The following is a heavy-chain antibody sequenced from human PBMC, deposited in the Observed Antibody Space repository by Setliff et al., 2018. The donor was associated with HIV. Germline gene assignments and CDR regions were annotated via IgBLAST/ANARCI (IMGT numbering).Heavy chain of an antibody. V-gene: IGHV4-31*03. CDR3: ARQGRPGDFDS. CDR1: GGSISSGGYY. D-gene: IGHD7-27*01. J-gene: IGHJ4*02. CDR2: IYYSGST. Sequence: LSLTCTVSGGSISSGGYYWSWIRQHPGKGLEWIGYIYYSGSTYYNPSLKSRVTISIDTSKNQFSLKLRAVTAADSAVYYCARQGRPGDFDSWGQGTLVTVSS.